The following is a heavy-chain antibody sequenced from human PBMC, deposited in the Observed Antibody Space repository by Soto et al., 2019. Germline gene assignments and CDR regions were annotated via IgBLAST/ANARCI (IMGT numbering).Heavy chain of an antibody. D-gene: IGHD4-17*01. CDR2: ISYDGNNK. CDR1: GFIFSPYG. V-gene: IGHV3-30*18. Sequence: QVQLVESGGGVVQPGRSLSLSLPAPGFIFSPYGMHWVARAPGKGLGWLSVISYDGNNKYYADSVKGRFTISRDNSKNTLWLQMDSLRTEDTAVYYCAKDLLLTTITTVGDWGQGTLVTVSS. J-gene: IGHJ4*02. CDR3: AKDLLLTTITTVGD.